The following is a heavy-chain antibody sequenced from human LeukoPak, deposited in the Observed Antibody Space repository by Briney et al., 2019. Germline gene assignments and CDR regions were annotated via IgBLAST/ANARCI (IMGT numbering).Heavy chain of an antibody. V-gene: IGHV4-30-4*01. CDR2: IYYSGST. CDR1: GGSISSGDYY. CDR3: ARGVDTAMYNYYAMDV. D-gene: IGHD5-18*01. J-gene: IGHJ6*02. Sequence: SSETLSLTCTVSGGSISSGDYYWSWIRQPPGKGLECIGYIYYSGSTYYNPSLKSRVTISVDTSKNQFSLKLSSVTAADTAVYYCARGVDTAMYNYYAMDVWGQGTTVTVSS.